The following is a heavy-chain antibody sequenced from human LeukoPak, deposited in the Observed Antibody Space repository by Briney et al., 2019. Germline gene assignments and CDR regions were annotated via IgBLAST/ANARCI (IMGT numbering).Heavy chain of an antibody. CDR2: ISSSSSYI. CDR1: GFIFSSSG. CDR3: AKDRIGYCSSTSCYTKSVIDY. D-gene: IGHD2-2*02. J-gene: IGHJ4*02. V-gene: IGHV3-21*01. Sequence: GGSLRLSCAASGFIFSSSGVNWVRQAPGKGLEWVSSISSSSSYIYYADSVKGRFTISRDNAKNSLYLQMNSLRAEDTAVYYCAKDRIGYCSSTSCYTKSVIDYWGQGTLVTVSS.